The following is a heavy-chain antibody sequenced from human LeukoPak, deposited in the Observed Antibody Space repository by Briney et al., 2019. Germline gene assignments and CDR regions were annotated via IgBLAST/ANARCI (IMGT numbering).Heavy chain of an antibody. V-gene: IGHV3-21*01. D-gene: IGHD4-23*01. CDR3: VKGFSVDSPGY. CDR2: ISSSSSYI. CDR1: GFTFSSYS. J-gene: IGHJ4*02. Sequence: GGSLRLSCAASGFTFSSYSMNWVRQAPGKGLEWVSSISSSSSYIYYADSVKGRFTISRDNSKNTLYLQMSSLRTEDTAMYYCVKGFSVDSPGYWGQGTLVTVSS.